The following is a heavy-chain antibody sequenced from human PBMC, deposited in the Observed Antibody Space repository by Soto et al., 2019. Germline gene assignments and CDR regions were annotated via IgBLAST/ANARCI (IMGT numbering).Heavy chain of an antibody. CDR3: ARCPNYDFWSGYYPTRYYYMDV. Sequence: EASVKVSCKASGYTFTSYGISWVRQAPGQGLEWMGWISAYNGNTNYAQKLQGRVTMTTDTSTSTAYMELRSLRSDDTAVYYCARCPNYDFWSGYYPTRYYYMDVWGKGTTVTVSS. J-gene: IGHJ6*03. CDR1: GYTFTSYG. CDR2: ISAYNGNT. V-gene: IGHV1-18*01. D-gene: IGHD3-3*01.